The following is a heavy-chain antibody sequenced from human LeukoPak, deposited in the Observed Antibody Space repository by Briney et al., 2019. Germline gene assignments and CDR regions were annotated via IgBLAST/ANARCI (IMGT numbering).Heavy chain of an antibody. CDR1: GFTFSSYA. Sequence: PGGSLRLSCAASGFTFSSYAMHWVRQAPGKGLEWVAVISYDGSNKYYADSVKGRFTISRDNSKNMVYLQMNSLRGDDTAVYYCAGVLRGAFDIWGQGKMVAVSS. V-gene: IGHV3-30*14. CDR3: AGVLRGAFDI. J-gene: IGHJ3*02. CDR2: ISYDGSNK.